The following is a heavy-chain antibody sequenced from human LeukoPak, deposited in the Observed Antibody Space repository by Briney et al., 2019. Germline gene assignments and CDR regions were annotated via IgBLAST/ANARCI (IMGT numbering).Heavy chain of an antibody. J-gene: IGHJ4*02. Sequence: SETLSLTCAVYGGSFSGYFWNWIRQPPGKGLEWIGEINHSGSTNYNPSLKGRVTISVDTPKNQFSLKLSSVTAADTAVYYCARVAAAGMIWGQGTLVTVSS. CDR3: ARVAAAGMI. D-gene: IGHD6-13*01. CDR2: INHSGST. CDR1: GGSFSGYF. V-gene: IGHV4-34*01.